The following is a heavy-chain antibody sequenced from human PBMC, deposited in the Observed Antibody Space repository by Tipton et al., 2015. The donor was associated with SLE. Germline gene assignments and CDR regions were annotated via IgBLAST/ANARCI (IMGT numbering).Heavy chain of an antibody. CDR2: TYYRSKWYN. CDR3: ARDPYSSGWRTHAAFDI. D-gene: IGHD6-19*01. Sequence: GLVKPSQTLSLTCAISGDSVSSNSAAWNWIRQSPSRGLEWLGRTYYRSKWYNDYAVSVKSRITINPDTSKNQFSLQLNSVTPEDTAVYYCARDPYSSGWRTHAAFDIWGQGTMVTVSS. CDR1: GDSVSSNSAA. J-gene: IGHJ3*02. V-gene: IGHV6-1*01.